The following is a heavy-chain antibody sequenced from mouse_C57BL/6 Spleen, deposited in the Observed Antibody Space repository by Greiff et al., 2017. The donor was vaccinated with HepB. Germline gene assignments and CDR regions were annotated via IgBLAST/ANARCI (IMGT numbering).Heavy chain of an antibody. CDR3: ARLEVRRGYAMDY. Sequence: QVQLKQPGAELVRPGSSVKLSCKASGYTFTSYWMDWVKQRPGQGLEWIGNIYPSDSETHYNQKFKDKATLTVDKSSSTAYMQLSSLTSEDSAVYNCARLEVRRGYAMDYWGQGTSVTVSS. J-gene: IGHJ4*01. V-gene: IGHV1-61*01. D-gene: IGHD2-14*01. CDR2: IYPSDSET. CDR1: GYTFTSYW.